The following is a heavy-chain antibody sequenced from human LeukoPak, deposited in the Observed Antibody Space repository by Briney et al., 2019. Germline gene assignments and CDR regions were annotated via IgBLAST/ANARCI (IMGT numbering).Heavy chain of an antibody. J-gene: IGHJ4*02. CDR3: ARESPEYYFDY. V-gene: IGHV1-8*02. CDR2: MNPNSGNT. CDR1: GYTFTSYG. Sequence: ASVKVSCKASGYTFTSYGINWVRQATGQVLEWMGWMNPNSGNTGYAQKFQGRVTMTRNTSISTAYMELSSLRSEDTAVYYCARESPEYYFDYWGQGTLVTVSS.